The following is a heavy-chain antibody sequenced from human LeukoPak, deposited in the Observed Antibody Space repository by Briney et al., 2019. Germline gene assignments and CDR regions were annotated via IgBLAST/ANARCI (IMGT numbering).Heavy chain of an antibody. CDR2: ISSSGDTL. V-gene: IGHV3-48*01. CDR1: GFTFSGFG. D-gene: IGHD1-1*01. Sequence: TGGSLRLSCAASGFTFSGFGMNWVRQAPGKGLEWVSYISSSGDTLYYADSVKGRFAISRDNAKNSLYLQMNSLRAEDTAVYYCARVGTGTDDAFDIWGQGTMVTVSS. CDR3: ARVGTGTDDAFDI. J-gene: IGHJ3*02.